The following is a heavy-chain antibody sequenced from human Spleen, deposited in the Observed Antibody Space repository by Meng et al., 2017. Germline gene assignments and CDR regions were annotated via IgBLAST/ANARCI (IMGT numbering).Heavy chain of an antibody. CDR1: GYTLSTDG. CDR2: INTYNGKT. V-gene: IGHV1-18*01. Sequence: GQLVQAGAEVKKPGASVKVSCEASGYTLSTDGFSWVRQAPGQGLEWLGWINTYNGKTDYAQKFQGRVTMTADTSTRTAYMELRSLRSDDTAVYYCATRGNPYLNCWGQGTLVTVSS. J-gene: IGHJ4*02. CDR3: ATRGNPYLNC.